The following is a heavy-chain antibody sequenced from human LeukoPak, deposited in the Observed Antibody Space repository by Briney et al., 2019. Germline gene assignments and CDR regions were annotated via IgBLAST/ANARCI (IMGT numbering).Heavy chain of an antibody. J-gene: IGHJ6*02. CDR3: ARGLSKYGMDV. V-gene: IGHV3-66*01. CDR2: IYGGGAT. Sequence: GRSLTLSCAASGFTVSDDFLAWVRQAPGTGLEWISVIYGGGATYYADSVKGRFTISRDNAKNTLYLQMNSLRAEDTAVYYCARGLSKYGMDVWGQGTTVTVSS. CDR1: GFTVSDDF.